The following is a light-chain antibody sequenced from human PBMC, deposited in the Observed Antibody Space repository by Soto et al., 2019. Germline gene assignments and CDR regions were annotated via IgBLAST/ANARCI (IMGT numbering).Light chain of an antibody. CDR3: CSYAGSYIFV. J-gene: IGLJ1*01. CDR1: SSDVGGYNY. V-gene: IGLV2-11*01. CDR2: DVS. Sequence: QAVVTQPRSVSGSPGQSVTISCTGTSSDVGGYNYVSWYQQHPGKAPKLMIYDVSKRPSGVPDRLSGSKTGNTASLTISGLQAEDEADYYCCSYAGSYIFVFGTGTKLTVL.